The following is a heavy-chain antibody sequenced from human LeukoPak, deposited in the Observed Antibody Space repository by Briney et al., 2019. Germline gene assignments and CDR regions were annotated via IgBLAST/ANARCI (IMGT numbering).Heavy chain of an antibody. V-gene: IGHV3-23*01. J-gene: IGHJ4*02. D-gene: IGHD6-19*01. CDR3: AKAVPGIAVAGTCFDY. CDR2: IIGSGGST. Sequence: PGGSLLLSCAASGFTFISYAMSWVRQAPGKGLEWGSAIIGSGGSTYYADSVKGRCTISRNNSKNTLYLKMNSLRAEDTAVYYCAKAVPGIAVAGTCFDYWGQGTLVTVSS. CDR1: GFTFISYA.